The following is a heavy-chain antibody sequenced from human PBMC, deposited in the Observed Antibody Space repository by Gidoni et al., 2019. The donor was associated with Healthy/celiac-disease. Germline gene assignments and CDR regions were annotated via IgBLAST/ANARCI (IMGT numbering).Heavy chain of an antibody. CDR1: GGSLSSSSYY. Sequence: QLQLQESGPGLVTPSETLSLTCTVSGGSLSSSSYYWGWIRQPPEKGLEWIGSIYYSGSTYYNPSLKSRVTISVDTSKNQFSLKLSSVTAADTAVYYCARHSGSYLFFDYWGQGTLVTVSS. CDR2: IYYSGST. D-gene: IGHD1-26*01. V-gene: IGHV4-39*01. CDR3: ARHSGSYLFFDY. J-gene: IGHJ4*02.